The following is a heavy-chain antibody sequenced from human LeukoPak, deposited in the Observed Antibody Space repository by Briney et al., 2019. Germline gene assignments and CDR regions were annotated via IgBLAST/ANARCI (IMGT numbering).Heavy chain of an antibody. Sequence: SDCLSLARTVSAGSISRYYCSWIRQPPGKGLEWIRYIYTSGSTNYNPSLKSRVTISVDTSKNQFSLKLSSVTAADTAVYYCATATSGYSYGYVWYYYYMDVWGKGTTVTVSS. J-gene: IGHJ6*03. CDR1: AGSISRYY. V-gene: IGHV4-4*09. CDR2: IYTSGST. CDR3: ATATSGYSYGYVWYYYYMDV. D-gene: IGHD5-18*01.